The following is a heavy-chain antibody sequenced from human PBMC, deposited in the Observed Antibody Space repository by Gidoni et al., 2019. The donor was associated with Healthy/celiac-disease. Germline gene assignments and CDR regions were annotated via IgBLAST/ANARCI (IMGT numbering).Heavy chain of an antibody. CDR2: IYYSGST. V-gene: IGHV4-31*03. Sequence: QVQLQESGPGLVKPSQTLSLTCTVSGGSISSGGYYWSWIRQHPGKGLEWIGYIYYSGSTYYNPSLKSRVTISVDTSKNQFSLKLSSVTAADTAVYYCARVMRGLGLNYDILTVGVEVAFDIWGQGTMVTVSS. CDR3: ARVMRGLGLNYDILTVGVEVAFDI. D-gene: IGHD3-9*01. CDR1: GGSISSGGYY. J-gene: IGHJ3*02.